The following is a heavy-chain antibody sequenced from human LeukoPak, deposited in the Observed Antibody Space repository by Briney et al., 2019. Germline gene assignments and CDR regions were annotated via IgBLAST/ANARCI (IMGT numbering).Heavy chain of an antibody. J-gene: IGHJ4*02. CDR1: GYTFTRYG. V-gene: IGHV1-18*01. Sequence: ASVRVSCKASGYTFTRYGISWVRQAPGQGLQWLGWISASNGNTNYAQKFRDRVTMSTDTSTGTAYLDVRSLTSDDTAVYYCARDGGLWSRGENDYWGQGTLVTVSS. CDR3: ARDGGLWSRGENDY. D-gene: IGHD5-18*01. CDR2: ISASNGNT.